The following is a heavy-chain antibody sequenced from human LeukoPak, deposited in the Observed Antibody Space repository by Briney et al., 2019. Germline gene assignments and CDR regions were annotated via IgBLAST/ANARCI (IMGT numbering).Heavy chain of an antibody. CDR3: AREPGLGYAFDI. CDR1: GFAISSSW. D-gene: IGHD1-1*01. Sequence: GGSLRLSCVVSGFAISSSWMTWVRQVPGEGLEWVADINQDGSEKHYVDSVRGRFTISRDNARDSLYLQMNSLGDTAVYYCAREPGLGYAFDIWGQGTKVTVSS. CDR2: INQDGSEK. J-gene: IGHJ3*02. V-gene: IGHV3-7*01.